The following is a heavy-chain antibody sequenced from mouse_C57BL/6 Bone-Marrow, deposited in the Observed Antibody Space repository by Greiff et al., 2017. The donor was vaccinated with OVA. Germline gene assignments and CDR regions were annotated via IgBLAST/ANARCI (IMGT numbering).Heavy chain of an antibody. CDR3: ARPGRDYAMDY. V-gene: IGHV1-42*01. CDR2: INPSTGGT. J-gene: IGHJ4*01. Sequence: EVQLQQSGPELVKPGASVNISCKASGYSFTGYYMNWVKQSPEKSLEWIGEINPSTGGTTYNQKFKAKATLTVDKSSSTAYMQLKSLTSEDSAVYYCARPGRDYAMDYWGQGTSVTVSS. CDR1: GYSFTGYY.